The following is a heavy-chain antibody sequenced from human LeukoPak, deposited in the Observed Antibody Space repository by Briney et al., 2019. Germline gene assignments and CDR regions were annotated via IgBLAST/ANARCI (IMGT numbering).Heavy chain of an antibody. CDR1: GGTFSSYA. CDR2: IIPILGIA. Sequence: SVKVSCKASGGTFSSYAISWVRQAPGQGLEWMGRIIPILGIANYAQKFQGRVTITADESTSTAYMELSSLRSEDTAVYYCASIAAADHSFDYWGQGTLVTVSS. CDR3: ASIAAADHSFDY. D-gene: IGHD6-13*01. J-gene: IGHJ4*02. V-gene: IGHV1-69*04.